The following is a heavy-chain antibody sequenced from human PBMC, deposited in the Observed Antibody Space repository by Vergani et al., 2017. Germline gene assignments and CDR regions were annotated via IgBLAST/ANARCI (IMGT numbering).Heavy chain of an antibody. Sequence: VQLLESGQGLVKPSQTLSLTCSVSGESIKRHSYYWTWIRQPAGKGLEWIGRIHTSGSTNYNPSLKSRVTMSEDTSKNQFSLNLTSVTAADKSVYFCARGSCLGGSCYKPLFDYWGQGILVTVSS. CDR2: IHTSGST. CDR1: GESIKRHSYY. J-gene: IGHJ4*02. CDR3: ARGSCLGGSCYKPLFDY. V-gene: IGHV4-61*02. D-gene: IGHD2-15*01.